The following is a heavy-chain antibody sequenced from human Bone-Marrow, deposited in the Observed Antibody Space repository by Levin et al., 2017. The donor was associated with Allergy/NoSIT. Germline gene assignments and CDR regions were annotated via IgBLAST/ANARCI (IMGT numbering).Heavy chain of an antibody. V-gene: IGHV3-9*01. J-gene: IGHJ4*02. CDR2: ISWNSGSI. CDR1: GFTFDDYA. Sequence: SLKISCAASGFTFDDYAMHWVRQAPGKGLEWVSGISWNSGSIGYADSVKGRFTISRDNAKNSLYLQMNSLRAEDTALYYCATLSPAAGTDYWGQGTLVTVSS. CDR3: ATLSPAAGTDY. D-gene: IGHD6-13*01.